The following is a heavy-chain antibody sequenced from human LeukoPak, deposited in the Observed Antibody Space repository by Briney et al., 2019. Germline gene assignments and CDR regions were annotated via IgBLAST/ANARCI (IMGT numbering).Heavy chain of an antibody. CDR2: ISSSSSYI. Sequence: PGGSLRLSCAASGFTFSSYSMNWVRQAPGKGLEWVSSISSSSSYIYYADSVKGRFTISRDNAKNSLYLQMNSLRAEDTAVYYCARDRAGRWGVTGDRGNAFDIWGQGTMVTVSS. V-gene: IGHV3-21*01. CDR3: ARDRAGRWGVTGDRGNAFDI. J-gene: IGHJ3*02. D-gene: IGHD7-27*01. CDR1: GFTFSSYS.